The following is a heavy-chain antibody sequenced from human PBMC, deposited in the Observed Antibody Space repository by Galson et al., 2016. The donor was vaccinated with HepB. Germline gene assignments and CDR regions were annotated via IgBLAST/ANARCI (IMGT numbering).Heavy chain of an antibody. Sequence: SLRLSCAASGFTFSDYYMNWVRQAPGKGLEWVSSISASTTYIYYADSVQGRFTISRDNAKNSLFLQMNRLRAEDTAVYYCARDIGGAFDIWGQGTMVTVSS. CDR3: ARDIGGAFDI. J-gene: IGHJ3*02. CDR1: GFTFSDYY. D-gene: IGHD3-16*01. CDR2: ISASTTYI. V-gene: IGHV3-21*01.